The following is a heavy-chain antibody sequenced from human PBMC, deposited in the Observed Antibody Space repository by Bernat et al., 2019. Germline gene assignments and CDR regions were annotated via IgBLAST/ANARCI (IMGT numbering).Heavy chain of an antibody. V-gene: IGHV4-34*01. D-gene: IGHD3-10*01. CDR1: GGSFSGYY. J-gene: IGHJ6*02. Sequence: QVQLQQWGAGLLKPSETLSLTCAVHGGSFSGYYWSWIRQPPGKGLEWIGEINHSGSTNYNPSLKSRVTISVDTSKNQFSLKLSSVTAADTAVYYCATRAYYYGSGSYYPPPYYYYGMDVWGQGTTVTVSS. CDR3: ATRAYYYGSGSYYPPPYYYYGMDV. CDR2: INHSGST.